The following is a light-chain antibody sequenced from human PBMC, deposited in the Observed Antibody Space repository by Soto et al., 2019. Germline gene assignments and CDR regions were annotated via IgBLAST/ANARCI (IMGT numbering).Light chain of an antibody. CDR2: GAS. CDR1: QSISDT. J-gene: IGKJ4*01. CDR3: RQYGTSLGLA. V-gene: IGKV3-15*01. Sequence: EIVMTQSPATLSVSPGGRATLSCRASQSISDTLAWYQQKPGQAPRLLIHGASTRATGFPARFSGSGSGTDFTLNISRLEPEDFAVYYCRQYGTSLGLAFGGGTKVDIK.